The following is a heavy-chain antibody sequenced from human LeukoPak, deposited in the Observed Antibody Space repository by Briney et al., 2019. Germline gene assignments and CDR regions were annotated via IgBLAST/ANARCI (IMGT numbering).Heavy chain of an antibody. CDR1: GGSISSGGYS. J-gene: IGHJ3*02. V-gene: IGHV4-30-2*01. Sequence: PSETLSLTCAVSGGSISSGGYSWSWIRQPPGKGLEWIGYIYHSGSTYYNPSLRSRVTISVDRSKNQFSLKLSSVTAADTAVYYCARTKGSGSFDIWGQGTMVTVSS. CDR2: IYHSGST. D-gene: IGHD2-8*01. CDR3: ARTKGSGSFDI.